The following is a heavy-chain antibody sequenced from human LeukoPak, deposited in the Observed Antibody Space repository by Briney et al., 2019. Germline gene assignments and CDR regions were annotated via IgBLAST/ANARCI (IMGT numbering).Heavy chain of an antibody. CDR3: TKVPWLAYCGGDCYS. CDR1: GFTFSSYG. CDR2: IRYDGSNK. V-gene: IGHV3-30*02. Sequence: GGSLRLSCAASGFTFSSYGMHWVRQAPGKGLEWVAFIRYDGSNKYYADSVKGRFTISRDNSKNTLYLQMNSLRAEDTAVYYCTKVPWLAYCGGDCYSWGQGTLVTVSS. D-gene: IGHD2-21*02. J-gene: IGHJ5*02.